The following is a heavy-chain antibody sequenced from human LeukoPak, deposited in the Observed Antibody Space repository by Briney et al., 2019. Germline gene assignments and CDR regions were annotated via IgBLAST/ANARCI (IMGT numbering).Heavy chain of an antibody. CDR3: ARWYYYDSSGYYHNWFDP. J-gene: IGHJ5*02. CDR1: GDSISSGSYY. V-gene: IGHV4-61*02. CDR2: IYISGSI. Sequence: PSETLSLTCTVSGDSISSGSYYWSWIRQPAGKGLEWIGRIYISGSINYNPSLKSRVTMSVDTSKNQFSLKLSSVTAADAAVYYCARWYYYDSSGYYHNWFDPWGQGTLVTVSS. D-gene: IGHD3-22*01.